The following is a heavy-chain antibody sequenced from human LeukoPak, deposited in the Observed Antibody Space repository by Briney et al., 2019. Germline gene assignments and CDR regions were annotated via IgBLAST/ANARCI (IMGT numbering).Heavy chain of an antibody. D-gene: IGHD3-22*01. J-gene: IGHJ4*02. Sequence: GGSLRLSCAASGFTVSSNYMSWVRQAPGKGLEWVSTIYSGGYTYYADSVKGRFTISRDNSKNTLYLQMNSLRAEDTAVYYCAKGRVVVITAYYFDYWGQGTLVTVSS. CDR1: GFTVSSNY. V-gene: IGHV3-53*01. CDR3: AKGRVVVITAYYFDY. CDR2: IYSGGYT.